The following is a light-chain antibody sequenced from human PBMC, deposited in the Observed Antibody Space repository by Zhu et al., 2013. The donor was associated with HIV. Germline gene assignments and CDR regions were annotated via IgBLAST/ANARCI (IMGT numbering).Light chain of an antibody. J-gene: IGKJ1*01. Sequence: DIQMTQSPSAMSASVGDRVTITCRASQGISNYLAWYQQRPGKPPKLLISATSTLQSGVPSRFSGSGSGTGFTLTISSLQPDDFATYYCQQHDTDSTFGQGTKVEIK. CDR2: ATS. CDR1: QGISNY. CDR3: QQHDTDST. V-gene: IGKV1-27*01.